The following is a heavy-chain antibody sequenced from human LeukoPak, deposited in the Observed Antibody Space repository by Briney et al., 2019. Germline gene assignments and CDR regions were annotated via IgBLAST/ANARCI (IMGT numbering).Heavy chain of an antibody. V-gene: IGHV3-30-3*01. CDR3: AREIFNGFDI. Sequence: GGSLRLSCAGSGFTFRSYAMHWVRQAPGKGLEWVAVISYDGSNKDYADSVKGRFTISGDNSKNTLFLQMNSLRAEDTAVYYCAREIFNGFDIWGQGTMVTVSS. CDR1: GFTFRSYA. CDR2: ISYDGSNK. J-gene: IGHJ3*02.